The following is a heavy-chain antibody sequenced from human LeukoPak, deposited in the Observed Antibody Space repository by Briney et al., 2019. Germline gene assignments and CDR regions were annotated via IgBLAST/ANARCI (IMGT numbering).Heavy chain of an antibody. CDR2: IYTSGST. V-gene: IGHV4-4*07. CDR1: GGSISSYY. D-gene: IGHD1-20*01. Sequence: ASETLSLTCTVSGGSISSYYWSWIRQPAGKGLEWIGRIYTSGSTNYNPSLKSRVTMSVDTSKNQFSLKLSSVTAADTAVYYCARGFYNWNDGEWFDPWGQGTLVTVSS. CDR3: ARGFYNWNDGEWFDP. J-gene: IGHJ5*02.